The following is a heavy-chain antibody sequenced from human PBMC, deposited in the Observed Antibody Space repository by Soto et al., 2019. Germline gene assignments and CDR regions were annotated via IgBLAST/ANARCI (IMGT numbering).Heavy chain of an antibody. V-gene: IGHV3-33*01. J-gene: IGHJ6*02. CDR1: GFTFSSYG. Sequence: QVQLVESGGGVVQPGRSLRLSCAASGFTFSSYGMQWVRQAQGKGLEWVAVIWYDGSNKYYADSVKGRFTTSRDNSKSTLYLQMNSLRAEDTAVYYCATVSRFAMDVWGQGTTVTVSS. CDR2: IWYDGSNK. CDR3: ATVSRFAMDV. D-gene: IGHD3-10*01.